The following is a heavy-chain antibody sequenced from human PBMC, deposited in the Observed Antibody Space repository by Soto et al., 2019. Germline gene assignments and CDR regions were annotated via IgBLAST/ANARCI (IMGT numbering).Heavy chain of an antibody. Sequence: HPGGSLRLSCEASGLIVNNNFMNWVRQAPGRGLEWVSVINPEGRTYYADSVKDRFTISRDTSKNTLYLQMNSLRVEDTAVYYCARETPGRLSFGPWGQGAQVTVSS. CDR3: ARETPGRLSFGP. J-gene: IGHJ5*02. V-gene: IGHV3-66*01. CDR1: GLIVNNNF. CDR2: INPEGRT.